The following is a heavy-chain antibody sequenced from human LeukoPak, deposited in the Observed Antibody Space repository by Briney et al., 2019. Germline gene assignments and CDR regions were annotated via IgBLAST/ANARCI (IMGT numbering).Heavy chain of an antibody. CDR1: GFTFSSYS. V-gene: IGHV3-21*01. D-gene: IGHD1-26*01. J-gene: IGHJ6*02. CDR2: ISSSSSYI. Sequence: PGGSLRLSCAASGFTFSSYSMNWVRQAPGKGLEWVSSISSSSSYIYYADSVKGRFTISRDNAKTSLYLQMNSLRAEDTAVYYCARAQAEYSGSFLGYYYYGMDVWGQGTTVTVSS. CDR3: ARAQAEYSGSFLGYYYYGMDV.